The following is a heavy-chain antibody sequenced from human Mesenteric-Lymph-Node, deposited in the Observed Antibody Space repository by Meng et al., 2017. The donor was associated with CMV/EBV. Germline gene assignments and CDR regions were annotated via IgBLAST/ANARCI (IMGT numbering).Heavy chain of an antibody. CDR3: ARDLSMVAPDY. CDR2: IIPILGIA. V-gene: IGHV1-69*04. D-gene: IGHD2-15*01. CDR1: GGTFSSYT. Sequence: SVKVSCKASGGTFSSYTISWVRQAPGQGLEWMGRIIPILGIANYAQKFQGRVTITADKSTSTAYMELSSLRSEDTAVYYCARDLSMVAPDYWGQGTLVTVSS. J-gene: IGHJ4*02.